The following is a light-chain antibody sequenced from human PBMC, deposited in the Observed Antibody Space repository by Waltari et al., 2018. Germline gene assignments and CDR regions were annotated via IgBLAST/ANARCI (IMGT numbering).Light chain of an antibody. J-gene: IGKJ1*01. CDR1: QSVRNN. Sequence: EIVMTQSPATLSVSPGERATLSCRASQSVRNNLVWYQQKPGQAPRLLIYGASTRVTGIPARFSGSGSGTEFTLTISSLQSEDCAVYYCQQRSNWPQWTFGQGTKVEIK. V-gene: IGKV3-15*01. CDR3: QQRSNWPQWT. CDR2: GAS.